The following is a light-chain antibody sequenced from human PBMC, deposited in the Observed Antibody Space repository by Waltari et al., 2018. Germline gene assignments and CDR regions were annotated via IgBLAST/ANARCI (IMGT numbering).Light chain of an antibody. CDR1: SSDGGGYNS. CDR2: DVS. CDR3: CSYAGSV. V-gene: IGLV2-11*01. J-gene: IGLJ2*01. Sequence: QSTLTQPRSVSGPPGQSVTISCTGTSSDGGGYNSVSWYQQHPGKAPKLLIYDVSKRPSGVPDRFSGSKSGNTASLTISGLQAEDEADYYCCSYAGSVFGGGTKVTAL.